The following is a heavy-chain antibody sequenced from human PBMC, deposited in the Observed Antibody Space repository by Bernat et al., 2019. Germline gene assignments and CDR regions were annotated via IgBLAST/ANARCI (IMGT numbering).Heavy chain of an antibody. V-gene: IGHV1-69*04. Sequence: QVQLVQSGAEVKKPGSSVKVSCKASGGTFSSYAISWVRQAPGQGLEWMGRIIPILGIANYAQKFQGRVTITADKSTSTAYMELSSLRSEDTAVYYCASWGLSAAVGYYYYYGMDVWGQGTTVTVSS. CDR3: ASWGLSAAVGYYYYYGMDV. CDR2: IIPILGIA. D-gene: IGHD2-2*01. CDR1: GGTFSSYA. J-gene: IGHJ6*02.